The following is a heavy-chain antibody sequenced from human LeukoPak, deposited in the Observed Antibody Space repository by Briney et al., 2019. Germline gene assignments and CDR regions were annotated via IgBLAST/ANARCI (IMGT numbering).Heavy chain of an antibody. J-gene: IGHJ4*02. CDR1: GFTFSSYA. CDR3: ARLLIVGSGSYPLDY. Sequence: GRSLRLSCAASGFTFSSYAMHWVRQAPGKGLEWVAVISYDGSNKYYADSVKGRFTISRDNAKNSLYLQMNSLRVEDTAVYYCARLLIVGSGSYPLDYWGQGTLVTVSS. CDR2: ISYDGSNK. V-gene: IGHV3-30-3*01. D-gene: IGHD3-10*01.